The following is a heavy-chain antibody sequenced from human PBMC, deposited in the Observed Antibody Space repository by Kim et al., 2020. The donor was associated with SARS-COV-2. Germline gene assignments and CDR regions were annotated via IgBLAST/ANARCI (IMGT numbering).Heavy chain of an antibody. J-gene: IGHJ6*02. D-gene: IGHD3-3*01. CDR2: ISYDGSNK. CDR1: GFTFSIYA. CDR3: AREGLGGVYYYGMDV. Sequence: GGSLRLSCAASGFTFSIYAMHWVRQAPGKGLEWVAVISYDGSNKYYADSVKGRFTISRDNSKNTLYLQMNSLRAEDTAVYYCAREGLGGVYYYGMDVWGQGTTVTVSS. V-gene: IGHV3-30*04.